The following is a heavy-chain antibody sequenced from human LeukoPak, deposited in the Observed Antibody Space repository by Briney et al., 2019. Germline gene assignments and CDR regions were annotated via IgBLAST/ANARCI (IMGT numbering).Heavy chain of an antibody. J-gene: IGHJ4*02. CDR3: ARDSYPQGWFPY. Sequence: QPGGSLRLSCAASGFTFSSYAMHWVRQAPGKGLEYVSAISSDGGSTYYANSVKGRFAIFRDNSKNTLYLQMGSLRAEDTAVYFCARDSYPQGWFPYWGQGTLVTVSS. D-gene: IGHD6-19*01. V-gene: IGHV3-64*01. CDR2: ISSDGGST. CDR1: GFTFSSYA.